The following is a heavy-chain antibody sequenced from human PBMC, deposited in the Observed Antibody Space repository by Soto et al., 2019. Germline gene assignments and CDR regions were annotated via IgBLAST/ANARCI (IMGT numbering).Heavy chain of an antibody. CDR1: GFTFSSYA. V-gene: IGHV3-30-3*01. J-gene: IGHJ4*02. Sequence: VQLVESGGGVVQPGRSLRLSCAASGFTFSSYAMHWVRQAPGKGLEWVAMIAYDGSDKNYADSVKGRFTISRDNSKNTLYLQMNSLTAEDTAVYYCARDLDYWGQGTLVTVSS. CDR3: ARDLDY. CDR2: IAYDGSDK.